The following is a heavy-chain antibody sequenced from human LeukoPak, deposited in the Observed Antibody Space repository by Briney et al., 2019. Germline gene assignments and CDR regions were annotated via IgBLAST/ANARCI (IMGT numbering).Heavy chain of an antibody. CDR2: ISGSGGNT. CDR3: AKGLYSSSYPYYFDY. J-gene: IGHJ4*02. Sequence: GGSLRLSCAASGFTFSSYAMSWVRQAPGEGLEWVSAISGSGGNTYYTDSVKSRFTISRDNSKNTLYLQMNSLRPEDTAVYYCAKGLYSSSYPYYFDYWGQGTLVTVSS. CDR1: GFTFSSYA. V-gene: IGHV3-23*01. D-gene: IGHD3-22*01.